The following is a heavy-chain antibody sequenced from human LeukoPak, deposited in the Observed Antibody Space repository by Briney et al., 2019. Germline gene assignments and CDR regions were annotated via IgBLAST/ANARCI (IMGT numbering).Heavy chain of an antibody. CDR3: ARGCGSASCPYFFDN. CDR1: GFNVSSNY. V-gene: IGHV3-53*01. J-gene: IGHJ4*02. D-gene: IGHD2-2*01. CDR2: IYGGGDT. Sequence: GGSLRLSCAASGFNVSSNYMTWARQAPGKGLEWVSVIYGGGDTYYADSVKGRFTISRDISKNTLYLQMDSLRAEDTAVYYCARGCGSASCPYFFDNWGQGTLVTVSS.